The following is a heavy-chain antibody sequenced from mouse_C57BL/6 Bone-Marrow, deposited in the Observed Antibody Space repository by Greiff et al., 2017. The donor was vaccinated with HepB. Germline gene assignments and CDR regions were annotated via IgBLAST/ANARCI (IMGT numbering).Heavy chain of an antibody. V-gene: IGHV1-64*01. CDR2: IHPNSGST. Sequence: VQLLQPGAELVKPGASVKLSCKASGYTFTSYWMHWLKQRPGQGLEWIGMIHPNSGSTNYNEKFKSKATLTVDKSSSTAYMQLSSLTSEDSAVYYCARGRGGYSGYWGQGTTLTVSS. CDR3: ARGRGGYSGY. D-gene: IGHD2-3*01. J-gene: IGHJ2*01. CDR1: GYTFTSYW.